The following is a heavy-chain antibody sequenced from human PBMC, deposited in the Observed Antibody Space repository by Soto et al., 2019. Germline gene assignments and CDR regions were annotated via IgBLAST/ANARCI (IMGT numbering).Heavy chain of an antibody. D-gene: IGHD3-22*01. CDR1: GGSFSGYY. CDR2: INHSGST. CDR3: ARGSGYDSSGYKYNWFDP. J-gene: IGHJ5*02. V-gene: IGHV4-34*01. Sequence: PSETLSLTCAVYGGSFSGYYWSWIRQPPGKGLEWIGEINHSGSTNYNPSLKSRVTISVDTSKNQFSLKLSSVTAADTAVYYCARGSGYDSSGYKYNWFDPWGQGTLVTVSS.